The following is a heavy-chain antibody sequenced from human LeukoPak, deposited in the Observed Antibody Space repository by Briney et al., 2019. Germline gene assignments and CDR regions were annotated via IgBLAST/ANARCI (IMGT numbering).Heavy chain of an antibody. CDR3: AKDGEYYYGSGSYYTADY. V-gene: IGHV3-30*02. Sequence: GGSLRLSCAASGFTFSSYGMHWVRQAPGKGLEWVAFIRYDGSNKYYADSVKGRFTISRDNPKNTLYLQMNSLRAEDTAVYYCAKDGEYYYGSGSYYTADYWGQGALVTVSS. CDR1: GFTFSSYG. D-gene: IGHD3-10*01. J-gene: IGHJ4*02. CDR2: IRYDGSNK.